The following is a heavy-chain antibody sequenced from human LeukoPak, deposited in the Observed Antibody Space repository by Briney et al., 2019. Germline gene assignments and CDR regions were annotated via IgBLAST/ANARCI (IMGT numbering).Heavy chain of an antibody. J-gene: IGHJ4*02. D-gene: IGHD2-2*01. CDR3: ARAVVPAAQNSGFDY. CDR1: GGTFSSYA. V-gene: IGHV1-69*13. Sequence: SVKVSCKASGGTFSSYATSWVRQAPGQGLEWMGGIIPIFGTANYAQKFQGRVTITADESTSTAYMELSSLRSEDTAVYYCARAVVPAAQNSGFDYWGQGTQVTVSS. CDR2: IIPIFGTA.